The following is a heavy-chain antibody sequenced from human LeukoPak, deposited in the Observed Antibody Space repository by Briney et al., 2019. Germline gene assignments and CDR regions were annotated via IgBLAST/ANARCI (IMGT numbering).Heavy chain of an antibody. CDR1: GFTFSSYS. D-gene: IGHD6-13*01. CDR3: ARDTNIGSWPHYYYGMDV. J-gene: IGHJ6*02. V-gene: IGHV3-21*01. Sequence: GGSLRLSCAASGFTFSSYSMNWVRQAPGKGLEWVSSISSSSSYIYYADSVKGRFTISKDNAKNSLYLQMNSLRAEDTAVYYCARDTNIGSWPHYYYGMDVWGQGTTVTVSS. CDR2: ISSSSSYI.